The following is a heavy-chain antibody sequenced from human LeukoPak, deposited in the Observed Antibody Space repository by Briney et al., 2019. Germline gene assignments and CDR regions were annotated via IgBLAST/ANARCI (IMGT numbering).Heavy chain of an antibody. CDR3: ARARRGTRYYFDY. D-gene: IGHD1-1*01. CDR1: GFTFSSYE. J-gene: IGHJ4*02. Sequence: GGSLRLSCAASGFTFSSYEMNWVRQAPGKGLEWVSYISSSGSTIYYADSVKGRFTISRDNAKNSLYLQMNGLRAEDTAVYYCARARRGTRYYFDYWGQGTLVTVSS. V-gene: IGHV3-48*03. CDR2: ISSSGSTI.